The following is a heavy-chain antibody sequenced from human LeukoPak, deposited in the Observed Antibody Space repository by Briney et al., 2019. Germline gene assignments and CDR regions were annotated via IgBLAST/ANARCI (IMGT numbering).Heavy chain of an antibody. CDR2: ISGRGGST. V-gene: IGHV3-23*01. CDR3: AKDGGHYDFWSGYYQSYFDY. CDR1: GFTFSSYA. D-gene: IGHD3-3*01. J-gene: IGHJ4*02. Sequence: GGSLRLSCAASGFTFSSYAMSWVRQAPGKGLEWVSAISGRGGSTYYADSVKGRFTISRDNSKNTLYLQMNSLRAEDTAVYYCAKDGGHYDFWSGYYQSYFDYWGQGTLVTVSS.